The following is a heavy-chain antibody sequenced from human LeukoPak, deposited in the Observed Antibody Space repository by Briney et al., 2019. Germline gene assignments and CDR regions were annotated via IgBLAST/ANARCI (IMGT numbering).Heavy chain of an antibody. Sequence: SETLSLTCTVSGVSITNGHHFWRWIRQPAGTGLEWIGRIQASGSTSYNPSLKSRVTISLDTSKNQFSLKLSSLTAADTAIYYCARGTDYAWEVHGYWGQGTLVTVSS. CDR1: GVSITNGHHF. D-gene: IGHD1-26*01. J-gene: IGHJ4*02. CDR3: ARGTDYAWEVHGY. CDR2: IQASGST. V-gene: IGHV4-61*02.